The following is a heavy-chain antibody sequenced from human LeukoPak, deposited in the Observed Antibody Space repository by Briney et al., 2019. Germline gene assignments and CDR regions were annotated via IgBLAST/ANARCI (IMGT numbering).Heavy chain of an antibody. CDR3: ANPDIIAAAAPY. J-gene: IGHJ4*02. CDR1: GGSISSSNW. D-gene: IGHD6-13*01. CDR2: IYHSGST. V-gene: IGHV4-4*02. Sequence: SETLSLTCAVSGGSISSSNWWSWVRQPPGKGLEWIGEIYHSGSTNYNPSLKSRVTILVDKSKNQFSLRLSSVTAADTAVYYCANPDIIAAAAPYWGQGTLVTVSS.